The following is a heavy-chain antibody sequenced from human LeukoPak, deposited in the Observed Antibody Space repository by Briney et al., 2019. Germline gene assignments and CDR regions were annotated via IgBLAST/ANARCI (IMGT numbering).Heavy chain of an antibody. J-gene: IGHJ5*02. D-gene: IGHD6-19*01. Sequence: PSETLSLTCTVSGGSISSSAYYWGWVRQPPGKGLEWIGSIHYTGTTYYNPSLKSRVTISVDTSKNQFSLKLSSVTAADTAVYYCARRRGSGLKRATRTKDPSSGRLNWFDPWGQGTLVTVSS. CDR2: IHYTGTT. V-gene: IGHV4-39*07. CDR1: GGSISSSAYY. CDR3: ARRRGSGLKRATRTKDPSSGRLNWFDP.